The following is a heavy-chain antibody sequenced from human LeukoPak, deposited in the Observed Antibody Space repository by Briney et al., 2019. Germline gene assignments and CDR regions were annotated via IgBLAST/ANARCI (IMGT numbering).Heavy chain of an antibody. CDR1: GLSLSSTEVG. D-gene: IGHD2-2*01. J-gene: IGHJ4*02. Sequence: SGPTLVNPTQTLTLTCTFSGLSLSSTEVGVGWVRQPPGKALEWLALIYWNGEERYSPSLRSRLTITKDISKTQVVLTMTNMDPVDTATYYCAHRRGFVGAAAFDFWGQGTLVTVSS. CDR2: IYWNGEE. V-gene: IGHV2-5*01. CDR3: AHRRGFVGAAAFDF.